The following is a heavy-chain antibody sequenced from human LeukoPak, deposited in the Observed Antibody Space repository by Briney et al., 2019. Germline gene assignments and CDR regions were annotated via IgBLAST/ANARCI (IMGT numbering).Heavy chain of an antibody. D-gene: IGHD2-2*01. CDR2: IIPIFGTA. Sequence: SVKVSCKASGGTFSSYAISWVRQAPGQGLEWMGGIIPIFGTANYAQKFQGRVTITADKSTSTAYMELSSLKSEDTAVYYCARDFCSTSCNLGYWGQGTLVTVSS. CDR1: GGTFSSYA. J-gene: IGHJ4*02. CDR3: ARDFCSTSCNLGY. V-gene: IGHV1-69*06.